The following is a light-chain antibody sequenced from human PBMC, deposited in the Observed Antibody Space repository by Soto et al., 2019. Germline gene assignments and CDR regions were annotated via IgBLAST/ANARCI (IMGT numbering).Light chain of an antibody. V-gene: IGLV3-9*01. Sequence: SYELTQPLSVSVALGQTARITCGGNNIGSKNVHWYQQKPGQAPVLVIYRDSNRPSGIPERFSGSNSGNTATLTISRAQAGDEADYYCKVWNSSTGVFGTGPKVTV. CDR1: NIGSKN. CDR2: RDS. CDR3: KVWNSSTGV. J-gene: IGLJ1*01.